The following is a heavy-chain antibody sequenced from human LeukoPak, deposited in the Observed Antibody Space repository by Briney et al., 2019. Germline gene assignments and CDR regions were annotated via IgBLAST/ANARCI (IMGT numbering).Heavy chain of an antibody. D-gene: IGHD3-3*01. V-gene: IGHV3-30*03. J-gene: IGHJ3*02. Sequence: GGSLRLSCAASGFTFSSYGMHWVRQAPGKGLEWVAVISYDGSNKYYADSVKGRFTISRDNAKNSLYLQMNSLRVEDTAVYYCARDSYYDFWSNYGGYAFDIWGQGTMVTVSS. CDR1: GFTFSSYG. CDR2: ISYDGSNK. CDR3: ARDSYYDFWSNYGGYAFDI.